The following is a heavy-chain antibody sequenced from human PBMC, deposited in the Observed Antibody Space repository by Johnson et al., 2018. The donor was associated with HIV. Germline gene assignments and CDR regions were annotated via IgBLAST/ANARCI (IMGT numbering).Heavy chain of an antibody. V-gene: IGHV3-20*04. CDR2: INWNGDRT. CDR3: ANRRGIGDGTTGSLDI. Sequence: VQLVESGGGLIRPGGSLRLSCAASGFRFEDNGMNWVRQVSGKGLEWVSGINWNGDRTGYADSVKGRFTISRDNSKNTLFLQMNRLRPEDTAVYYCANRRGIGDGTTGSLDIWGQGTMVTVSS. D-gene: IGHD1-1*01. CDR1: GFRFEDNG. J-gene: IGHJ3*02.